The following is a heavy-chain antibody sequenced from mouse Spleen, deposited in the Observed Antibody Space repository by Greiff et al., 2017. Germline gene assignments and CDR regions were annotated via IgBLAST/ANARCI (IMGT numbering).Heavy chain of an antibody. CDR2: INPYNDGT. CDR1: GYTFTSYV. Sequence: HLVESGPELVKPGASVKMSCKASGYTFTSYVMHWVKQKPGQGLEWIGYINPYNDGTKYNEKFKGKATLTSDKSSSTAYMELSSLTSEDSAVYYCARDRGNYFDYWGQGTTLTVSS. V-gene: IGHV1-14*01. CDR3: ARDRGNYFDY. J-gene: IGHJ2*01. D-gene: IGHD2-14*01.